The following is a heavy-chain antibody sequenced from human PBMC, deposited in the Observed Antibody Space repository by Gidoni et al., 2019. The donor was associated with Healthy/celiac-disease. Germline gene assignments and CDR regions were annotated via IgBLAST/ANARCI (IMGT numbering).Heavy chain of an antibody. CDR3: ARGPPTTVTTYYFDY. J-gene: IGHJ4*02. Sequence: EVQLVESGGGLVQPGGSLRLSCAASGFTFSSYGMNWVRQAPGKGLEWVSYISSSSSTIYYADSVKGRFTISRDNAKNSLYLQMNSLRDEDTAVYYCARGPPTTVTTYYFDYWGQGTLVTVSS. V-gene: IGHV3-48*02. CDR1: GFTFSSYG. CDR2: ISSSSSTI. D-gene: IGHD4-17*01.